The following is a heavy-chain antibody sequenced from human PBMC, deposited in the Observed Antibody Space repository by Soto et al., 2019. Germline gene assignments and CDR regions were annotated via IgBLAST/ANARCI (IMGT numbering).Heavy chain of an antibody. CDR1: GFTFSNAW. V-gene: IGHV3-15*04. CDR2: IVRKTDGGTT. J-gene: IGHJ4*02. CDR3: TAGLGSSDHDC. Sequence: GGSLRLSCVASGFTFSNAWMSWVRQAPGKGLEWVGRIVRKTDGGTTDYAAPVKGRFTILRDDSKNTLYLQMNSLKTEDTAVYYCTAGLGSSDHDCWGQGTLVTVSS. D-gene: IGHD3-22*01.